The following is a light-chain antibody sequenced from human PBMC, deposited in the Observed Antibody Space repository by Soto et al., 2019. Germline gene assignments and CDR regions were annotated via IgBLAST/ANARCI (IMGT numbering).Light chain of an antibody. CDR2: RAS. J-gene: IGKJ2*01. Sequence: DVQMTQSPSTLSASVGDTVTITCRASQSIDTALAWYQQKPGKAPNLLIYRASNLESGVPSRFSGSGSGTEFTLAISSLQPDDFATYYCQQYGVFRTFGQGTKLEIK. CDR3: QQYGVFRT. V-gene: IGKV1-5*03. CDR1: QSIDTA.